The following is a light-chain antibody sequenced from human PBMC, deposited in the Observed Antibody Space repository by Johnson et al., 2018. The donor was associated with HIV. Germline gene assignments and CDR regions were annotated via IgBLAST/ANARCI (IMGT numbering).Light chain of an antibody. CDR2: EHN. CDR3: VTWDSSLSVYV. V-gene: IGLV1-51*02. J-gene: IGLJ1*01. Sequence: QAVLTQPPSVSAAPGQKVTISCSGSSSNIGNNYVSCYQQLPGTAPKLLIHEHNKRSSGIPDRFSGSKSATSATLGITGLQTGDDADYYCVTWDSSLSVYVFGSGTKVTVL. CDR1: SSNIGNNY.